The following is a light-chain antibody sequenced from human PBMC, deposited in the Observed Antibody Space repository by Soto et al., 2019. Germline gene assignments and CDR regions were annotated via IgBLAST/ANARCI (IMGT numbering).Light chain of an antibody. CDR1: QSVSSY. CDR3: QQRSKWPPT. V-gene: IGKV3-11*01. J-gene: IGKJ1*01. Sequence: STQSARAGSRSPGERATLCCRASQSVSSYLAWYQQKPGQAPRLLIYDASNRATGTPARFSGSGSGTDFTLTISSLEPEDFAVYYCQQRSKWPPTFGQGTKVDIK. CDR2: DAS.